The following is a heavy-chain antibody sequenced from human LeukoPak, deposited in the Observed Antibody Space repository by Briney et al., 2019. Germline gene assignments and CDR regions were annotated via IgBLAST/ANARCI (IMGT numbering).Heavy chain of an antibody. CDR1: GGSFSGYY. CDR2: INHSGST. Sequence: PSETLSLTCAVYGGSFSGYYWSWIRQPPGKGLEWIGEINHSGSTNYNASLQSRVTISMDTSKNQFSLRLNSVTAADTAMYYCVKSGGYGLIDYWGQGTLVTVSS. V-gene: IGHV4-34*01. CDR3: VKSGGYGLIDY. J-gene: IGHJ4*02. D-gene: IGHD1-26*01.